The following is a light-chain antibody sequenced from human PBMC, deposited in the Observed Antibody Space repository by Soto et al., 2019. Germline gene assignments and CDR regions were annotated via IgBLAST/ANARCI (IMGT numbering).Light chain of an antibody. Sequence: EIVLTQSPATLSLSPGERATLSCGASQSVSSGYLAWYQQKPGLAPRLLIYDASSRATGIPDRFSGSGSGTDFTLTISRLEPEDFAVYYCQQYGSSPPWTFGQGTKVDIK. J-gene: IGKJ1*01. CDR3: QQYGSSPPWT. CDR1: QSVSSGY. CDR2: DAS. V-gene: IGKV3D-20*01.